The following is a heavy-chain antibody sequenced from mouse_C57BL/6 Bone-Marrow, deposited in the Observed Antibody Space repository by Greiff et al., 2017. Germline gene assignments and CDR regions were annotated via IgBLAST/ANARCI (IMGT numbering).Heavy chain of an antibody. CDR1: GYTFTDYY. D-gene: IGHD1-1*01. CDR3: ATGGSSYDYAMDY. J-gene: IGHJ4*01. Sequence: VQLQQSGPELVKPGASVKISCKASGYTFTDYYMNWVKQSHGKSLEWIGDINPNNGGTSYNQKFKGKATLTVDKSSSTAYMELRSLTSEDSAVYYCATGGSSYDYAMDYWGQGTSVTVSS. CDR2: INPNNGGT. V-gene: IGHV1-26*01.